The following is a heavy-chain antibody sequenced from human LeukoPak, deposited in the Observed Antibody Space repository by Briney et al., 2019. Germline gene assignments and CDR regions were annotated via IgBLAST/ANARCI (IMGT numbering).Heavy chain of an antibody. Sequence: PGGSLRLSCAASGFTFSSYGMHWVRQAPGKGLEWISSISGSGGGTYYADSVRGRFTISRDNSKNTVYLQMNSLRADDTAVYYCAKVGHVVVVVAASFDCWGQGTLVSVSS. V-gene: IGHV3-23*01. CDR1: GFTFSSYG. D-gene: IGHD2-15*01. J-gene: IGHJ4*02. CDR3: AKVGHVVVVVAASFDC. CDR2: ISGSGGGT.